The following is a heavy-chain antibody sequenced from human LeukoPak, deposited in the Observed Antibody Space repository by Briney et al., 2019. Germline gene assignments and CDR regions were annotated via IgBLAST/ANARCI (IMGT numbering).Heavy chain of an antibody. CDR3: AGDRGLSWFDP. Sequence: GRSLRLSCAASGLTFRNYGMHWVRQAPGKGLEWVAVIYYDGSNKYYADSVKGRFTISRDNSKNTFYLQMNSLRAEDTAVYYCAGDRGLSWFDPWGQGTLVTVSS. D-gene: IGHD3-10*01. CDR2: IYYDGSNK. J-gene: IGHJ5*02. V-gene: IGHV3-33*01. CDR1: GLTFRNYG.